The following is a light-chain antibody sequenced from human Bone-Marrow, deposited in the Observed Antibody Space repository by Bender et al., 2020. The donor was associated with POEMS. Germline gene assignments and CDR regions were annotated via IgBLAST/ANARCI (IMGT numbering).Light chain of an antibody. CDR1: SSDVGGYNY. J-gene: IGLJ2*01. CDR2: EVS. CDR3: CSSAGTWNDVV. V-gene: IGLV2-8*01. Sequence: QSALTQPPSASGSPGQSVTISCTGTSSDVGGYNYVSWYQQHPGKAPKLIIYEVSKRPSGVPDRFSGSKSGSTASLTISGLQAEDEADYYCCSSAGTWNDVVFGGGTKLTVL.